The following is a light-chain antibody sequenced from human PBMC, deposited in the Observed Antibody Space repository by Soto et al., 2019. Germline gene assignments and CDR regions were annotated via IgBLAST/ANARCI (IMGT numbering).Light chain of an antibody. CDR1: SSDVGAYNY. CDR3: TSYTTSTTWV. V-gene: IGLV2-14*01. CDR2: EVS. Sequence: QSVLTQPASVSGSPGQSITISCTGTSSDVGAYNYVSWYQQFPGKAPKVMMTEVSNRPSGVSSRFSGSKSGNTASLTISGLQAEDEANYYCTSYTTSTTWVFGGGTKLTVL. J-gene: IGLJ3*02.